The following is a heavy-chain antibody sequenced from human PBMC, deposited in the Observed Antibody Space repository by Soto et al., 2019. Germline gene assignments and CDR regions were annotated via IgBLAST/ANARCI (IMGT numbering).Heavy chain of an antibody. CDR3: ARDLYTTVVTPGY. CDR2: IWYDGSNK. V-gene: IGHV3-33*01. J-gene: IGHJ4*02. D-gene: IGHD4-17*01. Sequence: GGSLRLSCAASGFTFSSYGMHWVRQAPGKGLEWVAVIWYDGSNKYYADSVKGRFTISRDNSKNTLYLQMNSLRAEDTAVYYCARDLYTTVVTPGYWGQGTLVTVSS. CDR1: GFTFSSYG.